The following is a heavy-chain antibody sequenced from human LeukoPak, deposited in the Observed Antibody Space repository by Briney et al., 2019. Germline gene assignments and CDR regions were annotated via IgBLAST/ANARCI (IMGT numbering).Heavy chain of an antibody. CDR1: GYTFTSYV. CDR2: ISAYNGNT. CDR3: ARDSGSYSGDYYYYMDV. V-gene: IGHV1-18*01. D-gene: IGHD1-26*01. J-gene: IGHJ6*03. Sequence: GASVKVSCKASGYTFTSYVISWVRQAPGQGLEWMGWISAYNGNTNYAQKLQGRVTMTTDTSTSTAYMELRSLRSDDTAVYYCARDSGSYSGDYYYYMDVWGKGTTVTVSS.